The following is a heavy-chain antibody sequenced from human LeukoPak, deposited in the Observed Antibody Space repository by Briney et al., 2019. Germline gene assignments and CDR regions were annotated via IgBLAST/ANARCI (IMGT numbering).Heavy chain of an antibody. CDR1: GFTFSTYW. CDR2: ITSDGSGT. J-gene: IGHJ4*02. CDR3: ARDDCGAWY. D-gene: IGHD4-17*01. Sequence: GGSLRLSCAASGFTFSTYWMQWVRHAPGKGLVWVSRITSDGSGTTYADSVKGRFIISRDNAKNTLYLQMNSLRAEDTAVYYCARDDCGAWYWGQGTLVTVSS. V-gene: IGHV3-74*01.